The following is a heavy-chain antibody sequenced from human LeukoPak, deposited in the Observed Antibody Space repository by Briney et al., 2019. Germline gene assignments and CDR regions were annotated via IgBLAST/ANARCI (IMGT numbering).Heavy chain of an antibody. Sequence: GGTLRLSCAASGFTFSSYGTSWVRQAPGKGLEWVSAISGSGGSTYYADSVKGRFTISRDNAKNSLYLQMNSLRAEDTAVYYCAREGPYDSSGYYKGVDYWGQGTLVTVSS. CDR1: GFTFSSYG. V-gene: IGHV3-23*01. J-gene: IGHJ4*02. CDR2: ISGSGGST. D-gene: IGHD3-22*01. CDR3: AREGPYDSSGYYKGVDY.